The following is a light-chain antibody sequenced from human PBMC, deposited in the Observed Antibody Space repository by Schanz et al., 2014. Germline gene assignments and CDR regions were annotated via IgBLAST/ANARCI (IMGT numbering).Light chain of an antibody. J-gene: IGKJ1*01. CDR3: QQYGSSPPWT. CDR1: QTVSNN. CDR2: GAS. V-gene: IGKV3-20*01. Sequence: EIVMTQSPATLSVSPGERGTLSCRASQTVSNNLAWYQQKPGQTPRLLIYGASTRATGIPDRFSGSGSGTDFTLTISRLEPEDFAVYYCQQYGSSPPWTFGQGTKVEIK.